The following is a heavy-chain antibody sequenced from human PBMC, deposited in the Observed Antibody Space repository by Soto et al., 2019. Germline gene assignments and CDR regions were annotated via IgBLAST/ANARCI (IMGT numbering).Heavy chain of an antibody. J-gene: IGHJ5*01. CDR3: APRVTYSVFWDVGWCDS. CDR2: IYWDNDR. Sequence: QITLKESGPTLVEPTQTLTLTCSFSGFSLTNSGVGVGWFRQAPGKALECLGIIYWDNDRRYNPSLKTILTITKDTSKNQVVLTMTYIEPVDTGTYYCAPRVTYSVFWDVGWCDSWGQGTPVTVS. CDR1: GFSLTNSGVG. D-gene: IGHD2-15*01. V-gene: IGHV2-5*02.